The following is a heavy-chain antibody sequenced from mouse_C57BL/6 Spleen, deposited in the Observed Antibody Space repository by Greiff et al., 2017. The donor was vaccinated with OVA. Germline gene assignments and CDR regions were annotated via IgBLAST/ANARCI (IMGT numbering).Heavy chain of an antibody. CDR3: ARWGYDDAMDY. D-gene: IGHD2-14*01. V-gene: IGHV1-61*01. J-gene: IGHJ4*01. CDR2: IYPSDSET. CDR1: GYTFTSYW. Sequence: QVQLQQSGAELVRPGSSVKLSCKASGYTFTSYWMDWVKQRPGQGLEWIGNIYPSDSETHYNQKFKDKATLTVDKSSSTAYMQLSSLTSEDSAVYYCARWGYDDAMDYWGQGTSVTVSS.